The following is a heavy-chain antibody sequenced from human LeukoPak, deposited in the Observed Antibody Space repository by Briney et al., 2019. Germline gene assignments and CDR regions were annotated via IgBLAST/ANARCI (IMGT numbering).Heavy chain of an antibody. CDR1: YX. V-gene: IGHV4-39*01. Sequence: YXXGXIRQPPGXGLXXXGSIYYSGSTYDNPSLKRRVTISVDXXXKQFFLKLRSVDAADAAVYYWXXXXXXXXXLTGRGGWFDHWGQGTLVTVSS. J-gene: IGHJ5*02. CDR3: XXXXXXXXXLTGRGGWFDH. D-gene: IGHD3-9*01. CDR2: IYYSGST.